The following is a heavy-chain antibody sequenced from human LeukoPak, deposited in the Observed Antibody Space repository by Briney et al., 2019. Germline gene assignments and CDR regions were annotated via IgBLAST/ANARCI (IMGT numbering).Heavy chain of an antibody. Sequence: GGSLRLSCAASGFTFNNYGMNWVRQAPGKGLEWVSYISDRDGSTYYVGAVKGRFTISRDNSKNTLYLQMNSLRGEDTAVYFCAKAVGVTATSPTSYFYKGMDVWGQGTTVTVSS. D-gene: IGHD2-21*02. CDR3: AKAVGVTATSPTSYFYKGMDV. J-gene: IGHJ6*02. V-gene: IGHV3-23*01. CDR2: ISDRDGST. CDR1: GFTFNNYG.